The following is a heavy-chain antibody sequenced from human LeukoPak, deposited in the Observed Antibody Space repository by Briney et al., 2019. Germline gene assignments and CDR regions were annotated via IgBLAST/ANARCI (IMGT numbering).Heavy chain of an antibody. CDR2: INTDGSST. CDR1: GFTFSSYW. CDR3: ARLRYSVYYFDY. D-gene: IGHD3-9*01. J-gene: IGHJ4*02. V-gene: IGHV3-74*01. Sequence: GGSLRLSCAASGFTFSSYWMHWVRQAPGKGLVWVSRINTDGSSTSYADSVNGGFTISRDNAKNTLYLQMNSLRAEDTAVYYCARLRYSVYYFDYWGQGTLVTVSS.